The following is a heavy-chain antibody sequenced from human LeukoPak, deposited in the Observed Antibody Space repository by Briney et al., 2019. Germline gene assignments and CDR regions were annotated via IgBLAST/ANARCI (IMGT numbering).Heavy chain of an antibody. D-gene: IGHD6-6*01. CDR1: GFSFSDYY. CDR3: ARVRYSSSGDY. J-gene: IGHJ4*02. CDR2: ISTSSSYT. V-gene: IGHV3-11*06. Sequence: PGGSLRLSCAASGFSFSDYYMSWIRQAPGKGLEWISYISTSSSYTNYADSVKGRFTISRDNAKNSLYLQMNSLRAEDTAVYYCARVRYSSSGDYWGQGTLVTVSS.